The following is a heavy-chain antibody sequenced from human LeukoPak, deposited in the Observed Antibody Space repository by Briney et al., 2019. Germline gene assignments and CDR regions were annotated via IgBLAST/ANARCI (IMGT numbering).Heavy chain of an antibody. D-gene: IGHD4-17*01. J-gene: IGHJ4*02. CDR2: ISYDGSNK. CDR3: ANPARTTVTTQPIDY. Sequence: GGSLRLSCAASGFTFSSYGMHWVRQAPGKGLEWVAVISYDGSNKYYADSVKGRFTISRDNSKNTLYLQMNSLRAEDTAVYYCANPARTTVTTQPIDYWGQGTLVTVSS. CDR1: GFTFSSYG. V-gene: IGHV3-30*18.